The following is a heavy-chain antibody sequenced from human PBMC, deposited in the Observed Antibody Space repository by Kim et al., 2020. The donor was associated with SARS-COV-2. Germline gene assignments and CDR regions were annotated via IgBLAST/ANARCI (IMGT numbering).Heavy chain of an antibody. CDR3: AKHLSVGSSSWHYFDY. D-gene: IGHD6-13*01. J-gene: IGHJ4*02. Sequence: GGSLRLSCAASGLTFSSYAMSWVRQAPGKGLEWVSAISGSGGSTYYADSVKGRFTISRDKSKNTLYLQMNSLRAEDTAVYYCAKHLSVGSSSWHYFDYWGQGTLVTVSS. CDR1: GLTFSSYA. CDR2: ISGSGGST. V-gene: IGHV3-23*01.